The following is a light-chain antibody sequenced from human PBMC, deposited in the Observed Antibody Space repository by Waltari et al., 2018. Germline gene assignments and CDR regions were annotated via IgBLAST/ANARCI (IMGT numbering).Light chain of an antibody. J-gene: IGLJ2*01. CDR3: SSYTSSSTLEDVV. V-gene: IGLV2-14*03. CDR1: SSDVGGYNS. CDR2: DVS. Sequence: QSALTQPASVSGSPGQSITISCTGTSSDVGGYNSVSWYQQHPGKTPKLMIYDVSNRPSGVSNRFSGSKSGNTASLTISGLQAEDEADYYCSSYTSSSTLEDVVFGGGTKLTVL.